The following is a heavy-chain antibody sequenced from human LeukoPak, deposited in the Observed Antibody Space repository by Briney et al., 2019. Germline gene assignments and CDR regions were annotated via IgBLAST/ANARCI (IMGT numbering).Heavy chain of an antibody. CDR2: IWYDGSNK. CDR3: ARDRVVPAAPFDY. V-gene: IGHV3-33*01. CDR1: GFTFSNYG. J-gene: IGHJ4*02. Sequence: GRSLRLSCAASGFTFSNYGMHRVRQAPGKGLEWVAVIWYDGSNKYYADSVKGRFTISRDNSKNTLYLQMNSLRAEDTAVYYCARDRVVPAAPFDYWGQGTLVTVSS. D-gene: IGHD2-2*01.